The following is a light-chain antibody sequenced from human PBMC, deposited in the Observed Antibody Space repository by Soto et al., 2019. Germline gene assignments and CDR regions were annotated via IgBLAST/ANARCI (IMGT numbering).Light chain of an antibody. Sequence: DIQMTQSPSSLSASLGDRVTITCRASQSISTYLNWYQQKPGKAPKLLIATASTLQSGVPSRFSGSGSGTAFTPSISSLQPEDIAIYFCQQGFMTPPYTFGQGTRLEIK. CDR3: QQGFMTPPYT. CDR2: TAS. J-gene: IGKJ2*01. V-gene: IGKV1-39*01. CDR1: QSISTY.